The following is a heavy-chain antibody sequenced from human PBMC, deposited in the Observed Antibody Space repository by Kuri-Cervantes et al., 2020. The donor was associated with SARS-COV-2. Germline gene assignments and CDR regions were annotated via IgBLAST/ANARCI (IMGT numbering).Heavy chain of an antibody. CDR2: IYHSGST. D-gene: IGHD3-10*01. V-gene: IGHV4-38-2*01. Sequence: GSLRLSCAVSGYSISSGYYWGWIRQPPGKGLEWIGSIYHSGSTYYNPSLKSRVTISVDTSKNQFSLKLSSVTAADTAVYYCARAKYNYGSGDLYYYYGMDVWGQGTTVTVS. J-gene: IGHJ6*02. CDR3: ARAKYNYGSGDLYYYYGMDV. CDR1: GYSISSGYY.